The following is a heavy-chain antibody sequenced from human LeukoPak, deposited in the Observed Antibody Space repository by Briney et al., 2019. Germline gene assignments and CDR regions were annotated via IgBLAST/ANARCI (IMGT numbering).Heavy chain of an antibody. CDR1: GFTFSSYA. J-gene: IGHJ4*02. CDR3: AKSVTDYGDYVFDY. D-gene: IGHD4-17*01. Sequence: PGGSLRLSCAASGFTFSSYAMSWVRQAPGKGLEWGLAISGSGGSTYYADSVKGRFTISRDNSKNTLYLQMNSLRAEDTAVYYCAKSVTDYGDYVFDYWGQGTLVTVSS. V-gene: IGHV3-23*01. CDR2: ISGSGGST.